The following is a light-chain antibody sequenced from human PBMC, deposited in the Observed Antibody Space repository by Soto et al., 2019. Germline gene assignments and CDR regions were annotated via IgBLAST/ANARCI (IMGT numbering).Light chain of an antibody. CDR1: QSVSSY. J-gene: IGKJ2*01. CDR3: QQRSNWPPYT. V-gene: IGKV3-11*01. Sequence: EIVLTQSPATLSLSPGERATLSCRASQSVSSYLAWYQQKPGQAPSLLIYDASNRTTGIPARFSGSGSGTDLTITISSLEPEDFAVYYCQQRSNWPPYTFGQGTKLEIK. CDR2: DAS.